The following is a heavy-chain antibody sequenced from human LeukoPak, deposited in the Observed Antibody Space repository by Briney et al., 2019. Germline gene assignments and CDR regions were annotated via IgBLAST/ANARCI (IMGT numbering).Heavy chain of an antibody. CDR1: GFPFNAYW. V-gene: IGHV3-7*03. D-gene: IGHD6-13*01. CDR3: ARSLPYGTTWYGRSDF. Sequence: PGGSLRLSCAASGFPFNAYWMTWVRQAPGKGLEWVANIRQDGDTKYYVDSVKGRFTISRDNAMNSLYLQMNSLRAEETAIYYCARSLPYGTTWYGRSDFWGQGTLVTVSS. J-gene: IGHJ4*02. CDR2: IRQDGDTK.